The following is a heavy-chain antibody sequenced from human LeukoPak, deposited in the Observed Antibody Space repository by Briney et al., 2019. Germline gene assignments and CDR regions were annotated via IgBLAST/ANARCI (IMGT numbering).Heavy chain of an antibody. CDR1: GYTFTSYY. D-gene: IGHD5-18*01. V-gene: IGHV1-46*01. Sequence: GASVTVSCKASGYTFTSYYMQWVRQAPGQGLEWMGMINPSGGSSRYAQKFQGRVTMTSDTSTSTVYMELSSLRSEDTAVYYCARDGFRIQLWGPKKEYGMDVWGQGTTVTVSS. CDR2: INPSGGSS. CDR3: ARDGFRIQLWGPKKEYGMDV. J-gene: IGHJ6*02.